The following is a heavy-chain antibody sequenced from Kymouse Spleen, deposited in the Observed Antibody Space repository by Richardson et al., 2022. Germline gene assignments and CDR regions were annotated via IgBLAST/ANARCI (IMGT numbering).Heavy chain of an antibody. CDR3: ARDYDILTGSLYYYYYGMDV. Sequence: QVQLQQWGAGLLKPSETLSLTCAVYGGSFSGYYWSWIRQPPGKGLEWIGEINHSGSTNYNPSLKSRVTISVDTSKNQFSLKLSSVTAADTAVYYCARDYDILTGSLYYYYYGMDVWGQGTTVTVSS. D-gene: IGHD3-9*01. CDR2: INHSGST. J-gene: IGHJ6*02. CDR1: GGSFSGYY. V-gene: IGHV4-34*01.